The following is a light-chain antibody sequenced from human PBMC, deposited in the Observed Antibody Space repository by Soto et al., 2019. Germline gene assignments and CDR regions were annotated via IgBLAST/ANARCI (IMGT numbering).Light chain of an antibody. CDR1: QSVSSY. V-gene: IGKV3-11*01. CDR2: DAS. Sequence: EIVLTQSPATPSSSPGERATLSCRASQSVSSYLAWYQQKPGQAPRLLIYDASNRATGIPARFSGSGSGTDFTLTISSLEPEDFAVYYCQQRSNWSWTFGQGTKVDIK. J-gene: IGKJ1*01. CDR3: QQRSNWSWT.